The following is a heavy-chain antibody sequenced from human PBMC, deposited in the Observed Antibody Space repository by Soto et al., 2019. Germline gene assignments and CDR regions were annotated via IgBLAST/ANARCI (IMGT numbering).Heavy chain of an antibody. CDR3: AITMIVVVINRGGQYFQH. J-gene: IGHJ1*01. CDR2: IIPIIGTA. CDR1: GGTFSSYA. D-gene: IGHD3-22*01. V-gene: IGHV1-69*01. Sequence: QVQLVQSGAEVKKPGSSVKVSCKASGGTFSSYAISWVRQAPGQGLEWMGGIIPIIGTANYAQKFQGRVTITADESTSTAYMELSSLRSEDTAVYYCAITMIVVVINRGGQYFQHWGQGTLVTVSS.